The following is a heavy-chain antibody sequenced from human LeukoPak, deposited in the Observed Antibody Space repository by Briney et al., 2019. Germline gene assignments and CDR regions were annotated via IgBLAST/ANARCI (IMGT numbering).Heavy chain of an antibody. CDR1: GFTFSSYW. CDR2: IKEEGGEK. CDR3: ARDSGWFRFDY. Sequence: GGSLRLSCAASGFTFSSYWMTWVRQAPGKGLEWVANIKEEGGEKYYVDSVKGRFTTSRDNAKNSLYLQMNSLRAEDTAVYYCARDSGWFRFDYWGQGTLATVSS. D-gene: IGHD6-13*01. V-gene: IGHV3-7*03. J-gene: IGHJ4*02.